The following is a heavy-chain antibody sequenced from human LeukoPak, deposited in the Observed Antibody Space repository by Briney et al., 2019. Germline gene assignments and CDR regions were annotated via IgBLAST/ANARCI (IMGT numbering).Heavy chain of an antibody. CDR3: ARDCSGGSCYGALDI. CDR1: GASIRSGDYY. J-gene: IGHJ3*02. Sequence: SETLSLTCTVSGASIRSGDYYWSWIRQPPGKGLEWIGYIYDSGSTYYNPSLKSRITISVDTSENRFSLKLSSVTATDTAVYYCARDCSGGSCYGALDIWGQGTMVTVSS. CDR2: IYDSGST. D-gene: IGHD2-15*01. V-gene: IGHV4-30-4*01.